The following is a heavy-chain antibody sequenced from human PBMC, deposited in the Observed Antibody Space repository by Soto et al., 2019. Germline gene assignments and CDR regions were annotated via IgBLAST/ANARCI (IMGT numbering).Heavy chain of an antibody. J-gene: IGHJ3*02. D-gene: IGHD3-9*01. V-gene: IGHV3-23*01. CDR1: GFTFSSYA. CDR2: ISGSGGST. Sequence: EVQLLESGGGLVQPGGSLRLSCAASGFTFSSYAMSWVRQAPGKGLEWVSAISGSGGSTYYADSVEGRFTISRDNSKNTLYLQMNSLRAEDTAVYYCAKDGMYYDILTGYPPLGAFDIWGQGTMVTVSS. CDR3: AKDGMYYDILTGYPPLGAFDI.